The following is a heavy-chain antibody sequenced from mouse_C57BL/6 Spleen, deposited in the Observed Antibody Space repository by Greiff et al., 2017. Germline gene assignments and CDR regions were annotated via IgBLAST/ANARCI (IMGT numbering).Heavy chain of an antibody. J-gene: IGHJ2*01. V-gene: IGHV14-3*01. CDR3: ASLFYYGDY. CDR2: IDPANGNT. D-gene: IGHD2-1*01. Sequence: VQLQQSVAELVRPGASVKLSCTASGFNIKNTYMHWVKQRPEQDLEWIGRIDPANGNTKYAPKFQGKATITADTSSSTAYMELHSLTSEDSAVYFCASLFYYGDYWGQGTTLTVSS. CDR1: GFNIKNTY.